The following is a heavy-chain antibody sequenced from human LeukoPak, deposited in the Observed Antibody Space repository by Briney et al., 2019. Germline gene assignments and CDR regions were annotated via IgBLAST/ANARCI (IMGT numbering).Heavy chain of an antibody. Sequence: SQTLSLTCTVSGGSISSGSYYWSWIRQPAGKGLEWIGRIYTSGSTNYNPSLKSRFNISVDKAKNECSLKLSSVTAADTAVYYCAREAVGWDYFDYWGQGTLVTVSS. D-gene: IGHD2-15*01. V-gene: IGHV4-61*02. J-gene: IGHJ4*02. CDR2: IYTSGST. CDR1: GGSISSGSYY. CDR3: AREAVGWDYFDY.